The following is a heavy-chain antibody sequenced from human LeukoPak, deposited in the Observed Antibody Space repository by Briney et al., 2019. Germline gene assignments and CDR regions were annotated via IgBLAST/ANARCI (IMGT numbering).Heavy chain of an antibody. D-gene: IGHD2-2*01. CDR2: ISAYNGNT. CDR1: GYTFTSYG. Sequence: ASVKVSCKASGYTFTSYGISWVRQAPGQGLEWMGWISAYNGNTNYAQKLQGRVTMTTDTSTSTAYTELRSLRSDDTAVYYCARAYCSSTSCYRLDPWGQGTLVTVSS. J-gene: IGHJ5*02. CDR3: ARAYCSSTSCYRLDP. V-gene: IGHV1-18*01.